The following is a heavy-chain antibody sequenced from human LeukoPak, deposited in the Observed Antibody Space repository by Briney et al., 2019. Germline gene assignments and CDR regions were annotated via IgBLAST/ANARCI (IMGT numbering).Heavy chain of an antibody. CDR3: ARGMVVTAIRIPYYYYYMDV. CDR2: MNPNSGNT. V-gene: IGHV1-8*01. CDR1: GYTFTSYD. Sequence: ASVKVSCXASGYTFTSYDINWVRQATGQGLEWMGWMNPNSGNTGYAQKFQGRVTMTRNTSISTAYMELSSLRSEDTAVYYCARGMVVTAIRIPYYYYYMDVWGKGATVTVSS. J-gene: IGHJ6*03. D-gene: IGHD2-21*02.